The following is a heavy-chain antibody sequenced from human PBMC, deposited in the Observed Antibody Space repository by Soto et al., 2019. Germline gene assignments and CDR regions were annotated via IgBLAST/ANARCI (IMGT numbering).Heavy chain of an antibody. J-gene: IGHJ4*02. CDR3: ARAGGSGWHTYYFDY. CDR2: ISSSSSYI. V-gene: IGHV3-21*01. Sequence: EVQLVESGGGLVKPGGSLRLSCAASGFTFSSYSMNWVRQAPGKGLEWVSSISSSSSYIYYADSVKGRFTISRDNAKNSLYLQMNSLRAEDTAVYYCARAGGSGWHTYYFDYWGQGTLVTVSS. CDR1: GFTFSSYS. D-gene: IGHD6-19*01.